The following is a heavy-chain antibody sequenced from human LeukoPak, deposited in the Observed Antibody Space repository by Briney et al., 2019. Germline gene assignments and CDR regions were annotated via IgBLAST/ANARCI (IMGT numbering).Heavy chain of an antibody. CDR1: GGSLSSGGYS. D-gene: IGHD3-10*01. CDR3: ARTYYYGSGSPNWFDP. CDR2: IYHSGST. J-gene: IGHJ5*02. V-gene: IGHV4-30-2*01. Sequence: SETLSLTCAVSGGSLSSGGYSWSWIRQPPGTGLEWIGYIYHSGSTYYNPSLKSRVTISVDRSKNQFSLKLSSVTAADTGVYYCARTYYYGSGSPNWFDPWGQGTLVTVSS.